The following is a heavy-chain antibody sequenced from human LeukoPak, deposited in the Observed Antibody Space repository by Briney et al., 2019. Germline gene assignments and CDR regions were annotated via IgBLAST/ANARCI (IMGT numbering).Heavy chain of an antibody. CDR1: GGSISSYY. J-gene: IGHJ4*02. CDR3: AXXXXXVAGTGAYYFDY. CDR2: IYYSGST. D-gene: IGHD6-19*01. Sequence: SETLSLTCTVPGGSISSYYWSWIRQPPGKGLEYIGYIYYSGSTNYNPSLKSRVTISVDTSKNQFSLKLSSVTAADTAVDYCAXXXXXVAGTGAYYFDYWGQGTLVTVSS. V-gene: IGHV4-59*08.